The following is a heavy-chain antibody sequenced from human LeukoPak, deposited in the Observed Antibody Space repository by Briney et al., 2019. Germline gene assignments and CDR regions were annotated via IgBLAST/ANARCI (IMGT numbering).Heavy chain of an antibody. V-gene: IGHV1-69*04. D-gene: IGHD1-26*01. CDR2: IIPILGIA. CDR3: ARDLSGSYLDY. J-gene: IGHJ4*02. Sequence: GSSVKVSCKASGGTFSSYAICWVRQAPGQGLEWMGRIIPILGIANYAQKFQGRVTITADKSTSTAYMELSSLRPEDTAVYYCARDLSGSYLDYWGQGTLVTVSS. CDR1: GGTFSSYA.